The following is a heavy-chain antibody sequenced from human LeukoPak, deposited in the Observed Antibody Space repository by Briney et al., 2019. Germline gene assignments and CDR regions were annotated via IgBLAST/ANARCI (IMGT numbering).Heavy chain of an antibody. V-gene: IGHV3-11*01. CDR1: GFTFSDYY. D-gene: IGHD3-22*01. Sequence: GGSLRLSCAASGFTFSDYYMSWIRQAPGKGLEGVSYITTSGSTMYYADSVKGRFTISRDNAKKSLYLQMNSLRAEDTAVYYCARPSAPYYYDSSAYYAYWGQGTLVTVSS. CDR2: ITTSGSTM. J-gene: IGHJ4*02. CDR3: ARPSAPYYYDSSAYYAY.